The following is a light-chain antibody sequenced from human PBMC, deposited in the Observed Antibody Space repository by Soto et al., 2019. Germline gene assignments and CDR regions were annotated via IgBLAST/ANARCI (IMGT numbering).Light chain of an antibody. CDR2: DAS. CDR1: QGISRW. J-gene: IGKJ1*01. V-gene: IGKV1-5*01. Sequence: MTQSPSSFSASTGDRVTITCRASQGISRWLAWYQQKPGKAPNLLIYDASSLQSGVPSRFSGSGSGTEFTLTISSLQPDDFATYYCQHYNSYSEAFGQGTKVDIK. CDR3: QHYNSYSEA.